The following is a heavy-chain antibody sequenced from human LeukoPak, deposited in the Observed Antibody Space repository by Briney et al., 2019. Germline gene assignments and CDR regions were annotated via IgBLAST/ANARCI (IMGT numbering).Heavy chain of an antibody. V-gene: IGHV4-39*07. Sequence: PSETLSLTCTVSGGSISSSSYYWGWIRQPPGKGLEWIGSIYYSGSTYYNPSLKSRVTISVDTSKNQFSLKLSSVTAADTAVYYCARVGKAYYYYYMDVWGKGTTVTISS. CDR3: ARVGKAYYYYYMDV. CDR1: GGSISSSSYY. J-gene: IGHJ6*03. CDR2: IYYSGST. D-gene: IGHD1-26*01.